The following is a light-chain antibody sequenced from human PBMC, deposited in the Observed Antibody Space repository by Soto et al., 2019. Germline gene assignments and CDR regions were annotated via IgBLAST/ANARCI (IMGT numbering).Light chain of an antibody. Sequence: QSVLTQPPSASGSLGQSVTISCTGTSSDVGGYNYVSWYQQHPGKAPKLMIYEVSKRPSGVPDRFSGAKSGNTASLTVSGLQAEDEADYYCSSYAGSKDFVVFGGGTKLTVL. CDR3: SSYAGSKDFVV. J-gene: IGLJ2*01. CDR1: SSDVGGYNY. V-gene: IGLV2-8*01. CDR2: EVS.